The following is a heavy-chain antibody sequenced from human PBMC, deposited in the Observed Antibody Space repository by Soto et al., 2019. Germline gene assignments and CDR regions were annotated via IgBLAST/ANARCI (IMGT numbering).Heavy chain of an antibody. D-gene: IGHD3-16*01. CDR3: ARDTSYDVSLEH. V-gene: IGHV3-30-3*01. Sequence: GGFLRLSCAASGFSFRLYVIHWVRQAPGKGLEWVGVITYDGSSQYYADSVMGRFTISRDNSKNTVYLHLTRLRPEDTAFSYCARDTSYDVSLEHWGQGTLVTVSS. CDR1: GFSFRLYV. J-gene: IGHJ4*02. CDR2: ITYDGSSQ.